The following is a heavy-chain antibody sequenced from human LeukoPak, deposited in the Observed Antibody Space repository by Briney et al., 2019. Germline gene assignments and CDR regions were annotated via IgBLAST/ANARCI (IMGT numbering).Heavy chain of an antibody. D-gene: IGHD6-13*01. CDR2: INHSGST. CDR3: ARGRGSSWYFYAFDI. J-gene: IGHJ3*02. V-gene: IGHV4-34*01. CDR1: GGSFSGYY. Sequence: KPSETLSLTCAVYGGSFSGYYWSWIRQPPGKGQEWIGEINHSGSTNYNPSLKSRVTISVDTSKNQFSLKLSSVTAADTAVYYCARGRGSSWYFYAFDIWGQGTMVTVSS.